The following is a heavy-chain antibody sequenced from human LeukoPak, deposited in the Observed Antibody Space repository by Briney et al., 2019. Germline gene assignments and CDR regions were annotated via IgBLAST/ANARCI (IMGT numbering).Heavy chain of an antibody. CDR3: AKDFSLGPGYFDY. CDR2: ISWNSGSI. Sequence: GGSLRLSCAASGFTFDDYAMHWVRQAPGKGLEWVSGISWNSGSIGYADSVKGRFTISRDNAKNSLYLQMNSLRAEDTALYYCAKDFSLGPGYFDYWGQGTLVTVSS. J-gene: IGHJ4*02. CDR1: GFTFDDYA. D-gene: IGHD3-10*01. V-gene: IGHV3-9*01.